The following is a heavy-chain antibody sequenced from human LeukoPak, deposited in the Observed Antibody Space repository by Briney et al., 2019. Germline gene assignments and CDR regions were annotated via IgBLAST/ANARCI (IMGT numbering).Heavy chain of an antibody. V-gene: IGHV4-34*01. CDR2: INHSGST. J-gene: IGHJ4*02. CDR3: AREYGDFDY. Sequence: PSETLSLTCAVYGGSFSGYYWSWIRQPPGKGLEWIGEINHSGSTNYNPSLKSRVTMSVDTTKNQFSLRVKSVTAAGTAVYYCAREYGDFDYWGQGTLVTVSS. CDR1: GGSFSGYY. D-gene: IGHD4-17*01.